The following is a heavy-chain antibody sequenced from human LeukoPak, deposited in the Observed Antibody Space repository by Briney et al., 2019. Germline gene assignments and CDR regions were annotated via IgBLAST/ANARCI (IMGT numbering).Heavy chain of an antibody. D-gene: IGHD3-22*01. V-gene: IGHV2-5*02. J-gene: IGHJ4*02. CDR1: GFSLSTSGVG. Sequence: SGPTLVNPTQTLTLTCTFSGFSLSTSGVGVGWIRQPPGKALEWLALIYWDDDKRYTPSPKSRLTLTKYTSKTQVVLTMTNMDPVDTATYYCAHTSGMIVPFDYWGQGTLVTVSS. CDR3: AHTSGMIVPFDY. CDR2: IYWDDDK.